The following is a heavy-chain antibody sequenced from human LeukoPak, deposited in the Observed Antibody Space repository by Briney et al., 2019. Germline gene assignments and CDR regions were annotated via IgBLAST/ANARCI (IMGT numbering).Heavy chain of an antibody. CDR2: ISSSGSTI. CDR1: GFTFSSYE. CDR3: ARDYLGSGGTFDY. D-gene: IGHD3-10*01. Sequence: PGGSLRLSCAASGFTFSSYEMNWVRQAPGKGLEWVSYISSSGSTIYYADSVKGRFTISRDNAKNSLYLQMNSLRAEDTAVYYCARDYLGSGGTFDYWGQGTLVTVSS. J-gene: IGHJ4*02. V-gene: IGHV3-48*03.